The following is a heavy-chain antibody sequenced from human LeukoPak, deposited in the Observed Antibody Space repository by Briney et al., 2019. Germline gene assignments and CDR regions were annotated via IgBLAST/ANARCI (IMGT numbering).Heavy chain of an antibody. CDR3: AKDYGLAVAGMEGGTRAFDY. CDR1: GFTFSSYA. J-gene: IGHJ4*02. V-gene: IGHV3-23*01. CDR2: ISGSGGGT. Sequence: GGSLRLSCAASGFTFSSYAMRWVRQAPGKGLEWVSAISGSGGGTYYADSVKGRFTISRDNSKNTLYLQMNSLRAEDTAVYYCAKDYGLAVAGMEGGTRAFDYWGQGTLVTVSS. D-gene: IGHD6-19*01.